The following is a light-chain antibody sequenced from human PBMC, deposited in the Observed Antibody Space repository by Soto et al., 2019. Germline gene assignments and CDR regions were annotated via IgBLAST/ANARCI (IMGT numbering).Light chain of an antibody. CDR1: ISNIGNNY. V-gene: IGLV1-47*01. CDR2: RND. Sequence: QSVLTQPPSVSGTTGQRVTSSCSRSISNIGNNYVYWFQQLPGTAPKVLSNRNDQRPSGVPDRFSGSKSGTSASLAISGLRSEDEAEYYCAAWDDTVRSYVFGTGTKLTVL. J-gene: IGLJ1*01. CDR3: AAWDDTVRSYV.